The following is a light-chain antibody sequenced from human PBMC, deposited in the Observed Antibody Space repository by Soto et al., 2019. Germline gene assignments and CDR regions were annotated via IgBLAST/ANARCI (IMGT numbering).Light chain of an antibody. CDR1: QSVANNY. CDR2: DAS. J-gene: IGKJ4*01. V-gene: IGKV3-20*01. Sequence: EIVLTQSPGTLSLSPGERATLSCRASQSVANNYLAWYQQKPGQAPRFLIYDASSRATGIPDRFSGSGSGTDFTLTISRLEPEDFAVYYCEQYGSTPLTFGGGTRWISN. CDR3: EQYGSTPLT.